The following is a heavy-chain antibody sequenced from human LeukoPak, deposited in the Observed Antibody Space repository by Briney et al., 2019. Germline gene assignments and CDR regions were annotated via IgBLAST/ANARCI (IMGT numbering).Heavy chain of an antibody. D-gene: IGHD6-13*01. J-gene: IGHJ6*02. CDR2: INPNSGDT. CDR1: GYTFTAYY. Sequence: ASVKVSCKASGYTFTAYYMHWVRQAPGQGLEWMGWINPNSGDTNLAQKFQGRVTMTRDTSISTAYMELSRLRSDDTAVYYCANSIAAAGTGLPYYYYGMDVWGQGTTVTVSS. CDR3: ANSIAAAGTGLPYYYYGMDV. V-gene: IGHV1-2*02.